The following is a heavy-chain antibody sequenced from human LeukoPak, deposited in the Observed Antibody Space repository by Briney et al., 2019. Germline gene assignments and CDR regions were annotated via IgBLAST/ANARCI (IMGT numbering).Heavy chain of an antibody. D-gene: IGHD1-1*01. V-gene: IGHV3-64D*06. CDR1: GFTFTSHV. Sequence: GGSLRLSCSASGFTFTSHVMHWVRQAPGKGLQYVSGISMNVQTTYYAGSVKGRFTISRDSSKNTVYLQMNSLTAEDTAVYYCVREGLERRSNFDYWGQGTLVSVSS. CDR3: VREGLERRSNFDY. J-gene: IGHJ4*02. CDR2: ISMNVQTT.